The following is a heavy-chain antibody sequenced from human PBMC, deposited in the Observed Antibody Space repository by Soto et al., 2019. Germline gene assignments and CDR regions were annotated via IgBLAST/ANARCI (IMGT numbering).Heavy chain of an antibody. CDR2: IIPIFHTT. CDR3: ASSKIRGPTVTVGYFDS. V-gene: IGHV1-69*06. D-gene: IGHD1-26*01. J-gene: IGHJ4*02. CDR1: GGAFSTYG. Sequence: QVQLVQSGSSVKKPGSSVKVSCKASGGAFSTYGLAWVRQAPGQGLEWMGGIIPIFHTTHYAQKFQGRVTITADISTNTAYMEMSSLRSEDTAVYYCASSKIRGPTVTVGYFDSWDQGTLVTVSS.